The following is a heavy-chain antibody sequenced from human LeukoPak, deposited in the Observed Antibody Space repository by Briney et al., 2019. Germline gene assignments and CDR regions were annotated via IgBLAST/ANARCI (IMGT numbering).Heavy chain of an antibody. V-gene: IGHV3-23*01. J-gene: IGHJ4*02. CDR1: GFTFSNYA. CDR3: AQGTSYDILTGYYQGFDY. Sequence: GGSLRLSCAASGFTFSNYAMSCVRQAPGKGLELVSAISGSGGSTYYADSVKGRFTISRDNSKGTLYLQMNRLRVEDTAVYYCAQGTSYDILTGYYQGFDYWGQGTLVTVSS. D-gene: IGHD3-9*01. CDR2: ISGSGGST.